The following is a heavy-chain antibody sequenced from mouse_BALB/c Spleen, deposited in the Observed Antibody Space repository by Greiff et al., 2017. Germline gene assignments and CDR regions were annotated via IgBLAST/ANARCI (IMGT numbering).Heavy chain of an antibody. CDR3: ARGDYGSPFDY. V-gene: IGHV14-1*02. CDR1: GFNIKDYY. J-gene: IGHJ2*01. Sequence: VQLKESGAELVRPGALVKLSCKASGFNIKDYYMHWVKQRPEQGLEWIGWIDPENGNTIYDPKFQGKASITADTSSNTAYLQLSSLTSEDTAVYYCARGDYGSPFDYWGQGTTLTVSS. D-gene: IGHD1-1*01. CDR2: IDPENGNT.